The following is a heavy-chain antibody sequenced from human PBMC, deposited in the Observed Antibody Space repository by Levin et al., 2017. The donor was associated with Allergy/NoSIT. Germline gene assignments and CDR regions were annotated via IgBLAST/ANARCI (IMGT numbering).Heavy chain of an antibody. CDR1: GASISSYY. Sequence: PSETLSLTCTVSGASISSYYWTWIRQPPGKGLEWIGYMHYTGSTSYNPSLKSRVTISVDTSKNQFSLKLNSVTAADTAVYFCARDVAGNCYFDYWGQGTLVTVSS. J-gene: IGHJ4*03. V-gene: IGHV4-59*01. CDR3: ARDVAGNCYFDY. CDR2: MHYTGST. D-gene: IGHD4-23*01.